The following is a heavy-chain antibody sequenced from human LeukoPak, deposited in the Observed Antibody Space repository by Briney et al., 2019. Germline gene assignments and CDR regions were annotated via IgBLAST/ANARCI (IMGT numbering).Heavy chain of an antibody. CDR2: IYYSGST. V-gene: IGHV4-59*01. J-gene: IGHJ4*02. CDR3: ARASNYYGSGSYYYTPDY. Sequence: PSETLSLTCTVSGGSISSYYWSWIRQPPGKGLEWIGYIYYSGSTNYNPSLKSRVTVSVDTSKNQLSLKLSSVTAADTAVYYCARASNYYGSGSYYYTPDYWGQGTLVTVSS. D-gene: IGHD3-10*01. CDR1: GGSISSYY.